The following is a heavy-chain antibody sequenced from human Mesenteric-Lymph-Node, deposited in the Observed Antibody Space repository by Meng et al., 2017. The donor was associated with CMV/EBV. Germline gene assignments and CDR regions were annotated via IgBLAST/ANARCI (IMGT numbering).Heavy chain of an antibody. J-gene: IGHJ4*02. Sequence: GESLKISCAASGFTFSSHSMNWVRQAPGKGLEWVSYISSSSSTIYYADSVKGRFTIFRDNAKNSLYMQMNSLRAEDTAVYYCARKSHDSSGCLDYWGQGTLVTVSS. CDR1: GFTFSSHS. V-gene: IGHV3-48*04. CDR2: ISSSSSTI. D-gene: IGHD3-22*01. CDR3: ARKSHDSSGCLDY.